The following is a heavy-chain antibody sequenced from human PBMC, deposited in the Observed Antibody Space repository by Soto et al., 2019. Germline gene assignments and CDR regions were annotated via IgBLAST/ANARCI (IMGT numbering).Heavy chain of an antibody. V-gene: IGHV4-59*01. D-gene: IGHD6-19*01. CDR3: ASAFGGCPPDS. CDR2: IYSSGTT. CDR1: GGCMSTDY. Sequence: PSETLSLTCTASGGCMSTDYWLWMRQARGQGREWMGYIYSSGTTNYNPALKSRVAMSIDTSKMQFSLSLTSVTAADTAVYYCASAFGGCPPDSWGQRTLVTVS. J-gene: IGHJ4*02.